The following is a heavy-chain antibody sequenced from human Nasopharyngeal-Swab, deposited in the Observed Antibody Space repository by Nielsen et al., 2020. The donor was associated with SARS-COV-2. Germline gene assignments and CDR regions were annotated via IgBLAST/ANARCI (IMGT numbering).Heavy chain of an antibody. Sequence: GGQKAGEGLEWMGRIDPSDSYTNYSPSFQGHVTISADKSISTAYLQWSSLKASDTAMYYCAREYTYGYYYYMDVWGKGTTVTVSS. J-gene: IGHJ6*03. CDR3: AREYTYGYYYYMDV. CDR2: IDPSDSYT. D-gene: IGHD5-18*01. V-gene: IGHV5-10-1*01.